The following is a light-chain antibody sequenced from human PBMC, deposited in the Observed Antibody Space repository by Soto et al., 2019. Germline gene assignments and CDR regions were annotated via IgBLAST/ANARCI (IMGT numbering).Light chain of an antibody. CDR2: GAS. Sequence: EVVMTQSQATLSVSPGGRATLSCRASQSVSSNLAWYQQKPGQAPRLLIYGASTRATAIPARFSGSGSGTEFTLTISSLQSEDFAVYYCPQYNNWPVTFGQGSNVAIK. CDR3: PQYNNWPVT. V-gene: IGKV3-15*01. J-gene: IGKJ1*01. CDR1: QSVSSN.